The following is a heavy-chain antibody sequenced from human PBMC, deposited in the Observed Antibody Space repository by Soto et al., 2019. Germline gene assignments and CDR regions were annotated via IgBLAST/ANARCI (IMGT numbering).Heavy chain of an antibody. CDR1: GFTFSSYA. D-gene: IGHD2-8*02. Sequence: QVQLVESGGGVVQPGRSLRLSCAASGFTFSSYAMHWVRQAPGKGLXWVXXISYDGSNKYYADSVKGRFTISRDNSKXXLXXXXXXXXXXXXXXXXXXXXXXXXXXXXXGGVFDYWGQGTLVTVSS. J-gene: IGHJ4*02. V-gene: IGHV3-30-3*01. CDR3: XXXXXXXXXXXXGGVFDY. CDR2: ISYDGSNK.